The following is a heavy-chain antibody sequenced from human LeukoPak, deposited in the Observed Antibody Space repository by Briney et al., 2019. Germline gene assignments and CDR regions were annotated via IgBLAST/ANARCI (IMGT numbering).Heavy chain of an antibody. CDR1: GFTFSSYS. CDR2: ISSSSSYI. CDR3: AREYSSSWYTPNAFDY. D-gene: IGHD6-13*01. Sequence: GGSLRLSCAASGFTFSSYSMNWVRQAPGKGLEWVSSISSSSSYIYYADSVKGRFTISRDNAKNSLYLQMNSLRAEDTAVYYCAREYSSSWYTPNAFDYWGQGTLVTVSS. V-gene: IGHV3-21*01. J-gene: IGHJ4*02.